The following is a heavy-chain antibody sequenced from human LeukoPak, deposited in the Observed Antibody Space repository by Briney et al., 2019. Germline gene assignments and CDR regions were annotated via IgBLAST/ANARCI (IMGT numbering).Heavy chain of an antibody. J-gene: IGHJ4*02. D-gene: IGHD2-8*01. Sequence: SVKVSCKASGGTFSSHAISWVRQAPGQGLEWMGRIIPIFGTANYAQKFQGRVTITTDESTSTAYMELSSLRSEDTAVYYCARDHCTNGVCYADYWGQGTLVTVSS. CDR1: GGTFSSHA. V-gene: IGHV1-69*05. CDR2: IIPIFGTA. CDR3: ARDHCTNGVCYADY.